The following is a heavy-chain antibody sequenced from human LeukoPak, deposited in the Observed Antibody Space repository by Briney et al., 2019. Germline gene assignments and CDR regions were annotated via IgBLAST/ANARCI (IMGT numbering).Heavy chain of an antibody. V-gene: IGHV4-39*01. CDR2: VYHSGGI. CDR3: ERQRAHGTWALDY. D-gene: IGHD1-26*01. CDR1: RGSISSRSDY. J-gene: IGHJ4*02. Sequence: PSETLSLTCTVSRGSISSRSDYWWAWIRQPPGQGLEWIGSVYHSGGIYYNPSLKSRLTISVDTSKDHFSLNLASVTAADTAVYYFERQRAHGTWALDYWGQGTLLTVSS.